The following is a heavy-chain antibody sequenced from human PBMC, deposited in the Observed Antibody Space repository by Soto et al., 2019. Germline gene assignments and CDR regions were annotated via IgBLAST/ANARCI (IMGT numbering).Heavy chain of an antibody. CDR2: IIPILGIA. D-gene: IGHD3-3*01. CDR1: GGTFSSYT. CDR3: ARGESGYRIDY. V-gene: IGHV1-69*02. J-gene: IGHJ4*02. Sequence: QVQLVQSGAEVKKPGSSVKVSCKASGGTFSSYTVSWVRQAPGQGLEWMGRIIPILGIANYAQKFQGRVTITADKSTSTAYMELSSLRSEDTAGYYCARGESGYRIDYWGQGTLVTVSS.